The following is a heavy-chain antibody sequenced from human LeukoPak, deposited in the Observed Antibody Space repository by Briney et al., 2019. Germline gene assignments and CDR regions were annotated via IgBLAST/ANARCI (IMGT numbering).Heavy chain of an antibody. V-gene: IGHV1-46*01. J-gene: IGHJ4*02. CDR3: AREVPYDSSVYYQPFDY. CDR2: INPSGGNT. Sequence: ASVKVSCKASGYTFTNYYIHWVRQAPGQGLEWMGLINPSGGNTNYAQNFQGRVTMTTDTSTSTAYMELRSLRSDDTAVYYCAREVPYDSSVYYQPFDYWGQGTLVTVSS. CDR1: GYTFTNYY. D-gene: IGHD3-22*01.